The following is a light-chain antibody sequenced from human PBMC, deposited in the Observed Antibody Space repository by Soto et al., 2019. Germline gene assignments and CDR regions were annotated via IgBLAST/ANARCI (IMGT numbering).Light chain of an antibody. J-gene: IGKJ2*01. CDR2: DAS. CDR3: QQYNNYSYT. CDR1: QSISSW. Sequence: DIQMTQSPSTLSAAVGDRVTITCRASQSISSWLAWYQQKPGKAPKLLIYDASSLESGVPSSFSGSGSGTEFTLTISSLQPDDFATYYCQQYNNYSYTFGQGTKLEIK. V-gene: IGKV1-5*01.